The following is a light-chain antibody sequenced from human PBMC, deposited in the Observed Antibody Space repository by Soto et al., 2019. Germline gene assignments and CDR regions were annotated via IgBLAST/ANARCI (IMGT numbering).Light chain of an antibody. Sequence: IVSTQSPATLSVSPGERTTLSCRASQSVGNNLAWYQQKPGQAPRLLIYGAYTRATGVPTRFSGSRSGADLTITISSLQPEDFEVYYCQQRSNWPITFGQGTKVDIK. CDR2: GAY. CDR3: QQRSNWPIT. CDR1: QSVGNN. J-gene: IGKJ1*01. V-gene: IGKV3-15*01.